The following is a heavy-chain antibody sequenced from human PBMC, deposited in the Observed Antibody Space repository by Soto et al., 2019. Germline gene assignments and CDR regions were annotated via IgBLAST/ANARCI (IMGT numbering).Heavy chain of an antibody. CDR3: ARRDYSDRHLAFDY. D-gene: IGHD3-22*01. Sequence: GESLKISCKCSGYSFTTYWIAWLRQMPGKGLEWMGIIYPATSDTRYSPSFQGQVTISADKSINTAYLQWSSLKASDTAMYYCARRDYSDRHLAFDYWGQGTLVTVSS. J-gene: IGHJ4*02. CDR2: IYPATSDT. CDR1: GYSFTTYW. V-gene: IGHV5-51*01.